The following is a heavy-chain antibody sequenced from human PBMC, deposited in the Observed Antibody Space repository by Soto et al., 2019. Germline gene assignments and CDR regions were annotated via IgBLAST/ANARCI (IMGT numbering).Heavy chain of an antibody. CDR3: ATVLQWLLKYGMDV. Sequence: PGGSLRLSCAASGFTFSDYYMSWIRQAPGKGLEWVSYISSSGSTIYYADSVKGRFTISRDNAKNSLYLQMNSLRAEDTAVYYCATVLQWLLKYGMDVWGQGTTVTVSS. D-gene: IGHD6-19*01. V-gene: IGHV3-11*01. CDR1: GFTFSDYY. CDR2: ISSSGSTI. J-gene: IGHJ6*02.